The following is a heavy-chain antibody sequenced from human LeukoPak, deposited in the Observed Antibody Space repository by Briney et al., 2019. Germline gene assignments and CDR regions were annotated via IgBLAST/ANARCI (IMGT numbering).Heavy chain of an antibody. CDR2: IYSGRST. J-gene: IGHJ4*02. CDR3: ARGSGQPRCSGGSCTTVYYFDY. D-gene: IGHD2-15*01. V-gene: IGHV3-53*01. CDR1: GFTVSSRY. Sequence: GSLRLSCAASGFTVSSRYMGWVRQAPGKGLEWVSVIYSGRSTYYADSLEGRFTISRDNSENTLYLHMDSLRAEDTAVYYCARGSGQPRCSGGSCTTVYYFDYRGQGTLVTVSS.